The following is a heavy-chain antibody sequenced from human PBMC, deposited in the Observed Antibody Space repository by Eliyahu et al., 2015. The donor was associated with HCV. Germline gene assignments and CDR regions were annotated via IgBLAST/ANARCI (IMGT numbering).Heavy chain of an antibody. CDR1: GXXIFDDYA. J-gene: IGHJ4*02. D-gene: IGHD5-12*01. V-gene: IGHV3-9*01. CDR3: AKDGGYEMDYFDY. CDR2: ITWNSGGI. Sequence: EVQLVESGGGLVQPGRSLRLSCAASGXXIFDDYAMHWVRQAPGKGLEWVSGITWNSGGIGYADSVRGRFTISRDSAKNSLYLQMNSLRVEDTALYYCAKDGGYEMDYFDYWGQETLVTVSS.